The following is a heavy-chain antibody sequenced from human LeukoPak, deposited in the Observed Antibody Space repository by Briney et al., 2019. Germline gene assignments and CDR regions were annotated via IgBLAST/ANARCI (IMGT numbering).Heavy chain of an antibody. V-gene: IGHV4-59*01. CDR1: GGSISSNY. CDR3: ARDDYGGNSDY. Sequence: NPSETLSLTCTVSGGSISSNYWSWIRQPPGKGLEWIGYIYYSGSTNYNPSLKSRVTISVDTSKNQFSLKLKSVTAADTAVYYCARDDYGGNSDYWGQGTLVTVSS. J-gene: IGHJ4*02. CDR2: IYYSGST. D-gene: IGHD4-23*01.